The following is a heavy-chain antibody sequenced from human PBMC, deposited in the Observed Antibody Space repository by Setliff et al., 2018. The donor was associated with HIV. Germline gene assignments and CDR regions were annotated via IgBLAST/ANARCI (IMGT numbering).Heavy chain of an antibody. CDR1: GGSLSGYD. J-gene: IGHJ5*02. V-gene: IGHV4-34*01. D-gene: IGHD3-3*01. CDR3: ARGYFWSGYRKYNWFDP. CDR2: INQSGNT. Sequence: PSETLSLTCAVYGGSLSGYDWSWIRQSPGKGLEWIGEINQSGNTNYNSPLKSQVTISVDTSKNQFSLKVTSVTATDSAAYYCARGYFWSGYRKYNWFDPWGQGTLVTVS.